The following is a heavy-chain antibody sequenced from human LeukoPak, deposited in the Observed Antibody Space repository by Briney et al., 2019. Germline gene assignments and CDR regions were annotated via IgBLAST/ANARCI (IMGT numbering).Heavy chain of an antibody. CDR3: ARESSGGFDN. V-gene: IGHV3-33*05. Sequence: GGSLRLSCAASGFTFSSYDIHWVRQAPGEGLEWVTIILYDGSNKYYADSVKGRFTISRDNSKNTVYLQMNSLTAEDTAVYYCARESSGGFDNWAQGTLVTVSS. CDR1: GFTFSSYD. J-gene: IGHJ4*02. D-gene: IGHD3-3*01. CDR2: ILYDGSNK.